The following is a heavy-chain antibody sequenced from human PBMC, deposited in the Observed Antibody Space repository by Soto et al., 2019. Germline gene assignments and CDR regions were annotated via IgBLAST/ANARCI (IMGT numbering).Heavy chain of an antibody. CDR1: WGACIVYY. CDR2: INHSGST. Sequence: TLSLSXSFYWGACIVYYFICMLHPPWNGLEWIGEINHSGSTNYNPSLKSRVTISVETSKNQFSLKLRSVTAADTAVYYCARIRVQAYDYVWGSYQNRKTWLETRGQATLVTVSS. V-gene: IGHV4-34*01. D-gene: IGHD3-16*02. CDR3: ARIRVQAYDYVWGSYQNRKTWLET. J-gene: IGHJ4*02.